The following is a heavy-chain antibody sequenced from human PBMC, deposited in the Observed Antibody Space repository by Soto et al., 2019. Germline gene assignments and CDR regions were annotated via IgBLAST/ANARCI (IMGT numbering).Heavy chain of an antibody. CDR2: IDYSGST. Sequence: QVQLQESGPGLVKPSQTLSLTCTVSGGSISSGGYYWSWIRQHPGKGLEWLGYIDYSGSTYCNPSLKSQVTRSVDTSKNQFCLKLSSVTAADTAVYYCARGTGGYSSSLGFDYWGQGTLVTVSS. J-gene: IGHJ4*02. CDR1: GGSISSGGYY. D-gene: IGHD6-6*01. CDR3: ARGTGGYSSSLGFDY. V-gene: IGHV4-31*01.